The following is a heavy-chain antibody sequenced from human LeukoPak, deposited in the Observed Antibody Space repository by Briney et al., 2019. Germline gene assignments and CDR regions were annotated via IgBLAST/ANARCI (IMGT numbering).Heavy chain of an antibody. CDR2: IQYDGSNE. CDR3: ARVKQQLSRGAFDI. J-gene: IGHJ3*02. Sequence: GGSLRLSCAASRFTFSSYGMHWVRQAPGKGLEWVAYIQYDGSNEQYADSVKGRFSISRDSSKNILYLQMNSLRAEGTAVYYCARVKQQLSRGAFDIWGQGTMVTVSS. CDR1: RFTFSSYG. V-gene: IGHV3-30*02. D-gene: IGHD6-13*01.